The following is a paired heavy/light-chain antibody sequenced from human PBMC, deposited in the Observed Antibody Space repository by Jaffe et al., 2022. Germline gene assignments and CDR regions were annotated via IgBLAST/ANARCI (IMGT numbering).Light chain of an antibody. CDR2: KAS. Sequence: DIQMTQSPSTLSASVGDRVTITCRASQSISSWLAWYQQKPGKAPKLLIYKASSLESGVPSRFSGSGSGTEFTLTISSLQPDDFATYYCQQYNSYSPFPMYTFGQGTKLEIK. CDR3: QQYNSYSPFPMYT. V-gene: IGKV1-5*03. J-gene: IGKJ2*01. CDR1: QSISSW.
Heavy chain of an antibody. J-gene: IGHJ3*02. D-gene: IGHD3-16*02. CDR2: IYYSGST. V-gene: IGHV4-39*01. CDR3: ARHGNSTDYDYIWGSYRLDAFDI. CDR1: GGSISSSSYY. Sequence: QLQLQESGPGLVKPSETLSLTCTVSGGSISSSSYYWGWIRQPPGKGLEWIGSIYYSGSTYYNPSLKSRVTISVDTSKNQFSLKLSSVTAADTAVYYCARHGNSTDYDYIWGSYRLDAFDIWGQGTMVTVSS.